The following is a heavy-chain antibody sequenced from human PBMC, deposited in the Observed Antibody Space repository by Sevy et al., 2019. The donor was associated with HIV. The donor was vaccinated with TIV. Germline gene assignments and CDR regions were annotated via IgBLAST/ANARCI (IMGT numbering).Heavy chain of an antibody. Sequence: ASVKVSCKASGYTFTSYGISWVRQAPGQGLEWMGWISAYNGNTNYAQKLQGRVTMTTDTSTRTAYMELRSLRSDDTAVYYWAAEYYDFWSGYYAFDIWGQGTMVTVSS. CDR1: GYTFTSYG. V-gene: IGHV1-18*01. CDR3: AAEYYDFWSGYYAFDI. CDR2: ISAYNGNT. J-gene: IGHJ3*02. D-gene: IGHD3-3*01.